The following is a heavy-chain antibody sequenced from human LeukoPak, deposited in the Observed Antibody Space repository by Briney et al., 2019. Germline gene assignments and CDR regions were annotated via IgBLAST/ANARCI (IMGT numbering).Heavy chain of an antibody. CDR2: IKQDGSEK. CDR3: ATTTVTVPREDY. Sequence: GGSLRLSCAASGFTFSSYWMSWVRQAPGKGLEWVANIKQDGSEKYYVDPVKGRFTISRDNAKNSLYLQMNSLRAEDTAVYYCATTTVTVPREDYWGQGTLVTVSS. D-gene: IGHD4-17*01. CDR1: GFTFSSYW. V-gene: IGHV3-7*01. J-gene: IGHJ4*02.